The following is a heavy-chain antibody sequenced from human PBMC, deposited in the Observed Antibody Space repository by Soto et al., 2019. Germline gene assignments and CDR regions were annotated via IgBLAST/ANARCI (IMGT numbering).Heavy chain of an antibody. CDR1: GFTFSNAW. V-gene: IGHV3-15*07. CDR2: IKSKTDGGTT. J-gene: IGHJ6*02. Sequence: EVQLVESGGGLVKPGGSLILSGAASGFTFSNAWMNCVRQAPGKWLDWVGRIKSKTDGGTTDYAAPVKGRFTISRDDSKNTLYLQMNSLKTEDTAVYYCTTDRHEDIVATAPMNYYGMDVWGQGTTVTVSS. D-gene: IGHD5-12*01. CDR3: TTDRHEDIVATAPMNYYGMDV.